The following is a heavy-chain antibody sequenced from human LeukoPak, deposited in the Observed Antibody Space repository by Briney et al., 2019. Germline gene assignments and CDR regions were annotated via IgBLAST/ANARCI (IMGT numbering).Heavy chain of an antibody. CDR3: ARPRRLALPDS. D-gene: IGHD6-19*01. J-gene: IGHJ4*02. V-gene: IGHV4-39*01. Sequence: SSETLSLTCSVSGDSISNRNYYWGWIRQPPGKGLEWIGSLYLSGATYYNSSPKSRLSISVDTSKNQFSLNLTSVTAADTAVYYCARPRRLALPDSWGQGTLVTVSS. CDR2: LYLSGAT. CDR1: GDSISNRNYY.